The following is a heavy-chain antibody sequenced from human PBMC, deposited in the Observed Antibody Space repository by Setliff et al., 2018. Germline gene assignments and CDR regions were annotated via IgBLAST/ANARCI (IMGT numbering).Heavy chain of an antibody. V-gene: IGHV1-18*01. CDR2: ISAYNXKT. CDR1: GYTLSNSI. Sequence: ASVKVSCKASGYTLSNSILSWVRQAPGQGLEWMGWISAYNXKTYFAQKFQDRTTXXTDTSTNTGYLELRGLRSDDTAVYYCLRLVRYCTKIACQATSGDEVWGLGTLVTVSS. J-gene: IGHJ4*02. D-gene: IGHD2-8*01. CDR3: LRLVRYCTKIACQATSGDEV.